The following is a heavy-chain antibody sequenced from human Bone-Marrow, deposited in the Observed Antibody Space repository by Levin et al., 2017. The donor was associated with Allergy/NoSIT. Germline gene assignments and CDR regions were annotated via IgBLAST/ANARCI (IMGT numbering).Heavy chain of an antibody. Sequence: PGGSLRLSCVASGFTFDDFPMHWIRQVPGKGLEWVSGITWNSGSTAYAVSVKGRFTISRDNAKNSLYLEMNGLRDDDAALYYCAKVGDCTGGACNFDHWGQGTLVTVSS. V-gene: IGHV3-9*01. CDR3: AKVGDCTGGACNFDH. J-gene: IGHJ4*02. CDR1: GFTFDDFP. CDR2: ITWNSGST. D-gene: IGHD2-8*02.